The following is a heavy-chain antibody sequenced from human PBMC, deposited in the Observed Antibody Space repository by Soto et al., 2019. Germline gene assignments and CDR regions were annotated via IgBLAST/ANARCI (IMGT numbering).Heavy chain of an antibody. J-gene: IGHJ4*02. V-gene: IGHV4-59*01. D-gene: IGHD6-6*01. CDR1: GGSLSNYY. CDR2: IYNSGST. Sequence: TLSLTCTVSGGSLSNYYWSWIRQPPGKGLEWIGYIYNSGSTNYNPSLKSRVTISVDTSKNQFSLNLSSVTAADTAVYYCASRKYSSSSGGFDYWGQGTLVTVSS. CDR3: ASRKYSSSSGGFDY.